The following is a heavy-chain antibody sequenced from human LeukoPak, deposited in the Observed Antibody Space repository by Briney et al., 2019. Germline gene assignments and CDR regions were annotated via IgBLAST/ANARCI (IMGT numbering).Heavy chain of an antibody. CDR1: GFTFSSYG. CDR2: IWSDGSDK. D-gene: IGHD5-18*01. J-gene: IGHJ4*02. CDR3: ARTLRGYNYGPYDS. V-gene: IGHV3-33*01. Sequence: GRSLRLSCAPSGFTFSSYGFHWVRQAPGKGLEWVAVIWSDGSDKYYSDSVRGRFTISRDNSDNTLYLQMNSLRAEDTAVYFCARTLRGYNYGPYDSWGQGTLVSVSS.